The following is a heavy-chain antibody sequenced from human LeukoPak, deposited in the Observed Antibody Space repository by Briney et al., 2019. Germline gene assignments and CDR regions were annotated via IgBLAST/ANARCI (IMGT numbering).Heavy chain of an antibody. J-gene: IGHJ4*02. Sequence: PSETLSLTCTVSGGSISTYYWNWIRQPPGKGLEWIGYIYHSGSTNYNPSLQSRVTISVDTSKNQFSLKLSSVTAADTAVYYCARVSAVVTPGFDYWGQGTLVTVSS. V-gene: IGHV4-59*01. D-gene: IGHD4-23*01. CDR3: ARVSAVVTPGFDY. CDR1: GGSISTYY. CDR2: IYHSGST.